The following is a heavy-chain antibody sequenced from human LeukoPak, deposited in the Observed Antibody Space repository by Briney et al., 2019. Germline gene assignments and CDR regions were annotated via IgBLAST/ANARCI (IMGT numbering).Heavy chain of an antibody. J-gene: IGHJ4*02. D-gene: IGHD3-3*01. V-gene: IGHV3-30*03. CDR3: ARDRTYYDFWSGYYRGPFDY. CDR2: ISYDGSNK. Sequence: GSLRLSCAASGFTFSSYGMHWVRQAPGKGLEWVAAISYDGSNKYYADSVKGRFTIPRDNSKNTLYLQMNSLRAEDTAVYYCARDRTYYDFWSGYYRGPFDYWGQGTLVTVSS. CDR1: GFTFSSYG.